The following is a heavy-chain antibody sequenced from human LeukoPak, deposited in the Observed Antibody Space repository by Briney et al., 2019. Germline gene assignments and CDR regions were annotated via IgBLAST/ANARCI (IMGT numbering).Heavy chain of an antibody. J-gene: IGHJ6*03. CDR1: GFTFSTYS. Sequence: GGSLRLSCAASGFTFSTYSINWVRQAPGKGLGWVSSISSSSSYIYYADSVKGRCTIARDNAKNSLYLQMNSRRAEDTDVYYCARDEYCSGGSCYLGLYYYYMDVWGKGTTVTVSS. CDR3: ARDEYCSGGSCYLGLYYYYMDV. D-gene: IGHD2-15*01. V-gene: IGHV3-21*01. CDR2: ISSSSSYI.